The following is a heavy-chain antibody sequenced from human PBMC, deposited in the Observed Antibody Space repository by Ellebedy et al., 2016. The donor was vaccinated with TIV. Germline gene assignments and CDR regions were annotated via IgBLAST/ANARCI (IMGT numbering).Heavy chain of an antibody. V-gene: IGHV4-59*01. J-gene: IGHJ4*02. D-gene: IGHD7-27*01. CDR2: IYYSGNT. Sequence: SETLSLXXTVSSGSISSYYWSWIRQPPGKGLEWIGYIYYSGNTNYNPSLKSRVNISLDSSRNQFSLKLSSVTAADTAVYYCASLDPTGDGADYWGQGTLVTVSS. CDR1: SGSISSYY. CDR3: ASLDPTGDGADY.